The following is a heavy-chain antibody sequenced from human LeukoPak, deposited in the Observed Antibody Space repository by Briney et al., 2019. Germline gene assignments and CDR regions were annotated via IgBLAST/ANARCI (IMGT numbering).Heavy chain of an antibody. V-gene: IGHV4-34*01. CDR1: GGSFSGYF. CDR2: INHSGST. CDR3: ARTRPRGSSSPMIYYYYGMDV. J-gene: IGHJ6*02. Sequence: PETLSLTCAVYGGSFSGYFWSWIRQPPGKGLEWIGQINHSGSTNYNPSLKSRVTISVDTSKNQFSLKVSSVTAADTAVYYCARTRPRGSSSPMIYYYYGMDVWGQGTTVTVSS. D-gene: IGHD6-13*01.